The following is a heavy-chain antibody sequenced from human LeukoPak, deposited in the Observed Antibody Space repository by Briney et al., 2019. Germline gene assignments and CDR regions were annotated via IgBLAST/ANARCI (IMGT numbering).Heavy chain of an antibody. D-gene: IGHD3-22*01. V-gene: IGHV1-2*04. Sequence: ASVKVSCKTSGYTFTVKFLHWLRQAPGQGLEWMAGIEPNSGGAVYGQNFRGWVTVTRDTPVSTAYMELSRLRSDDTAVYYCAVENFYVRSGYSKAFDYWGQGTLVTVSS. CDR2: IEPNSGGA. J-gene: IGHJ4*02. CDR1: GYTFTVKF. CDR3: AVENFYVRSGYSKAFDY.